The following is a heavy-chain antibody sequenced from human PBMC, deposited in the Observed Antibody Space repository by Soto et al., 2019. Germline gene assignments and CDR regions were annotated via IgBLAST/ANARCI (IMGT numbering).Heavy chain of an antibody. CDR1: GGSISNHY. CDR2: IYYSGST. J-gene: IGHJ6*03. D-gene: IGHD2-15*01. CDR3: ARQRGYCSGGSCYSGGGLHYYYYMDV. Sequence: SETLCLTYTVAGGSISNHYWSCIRQPPGKGLEWIGYIYYSGSTNYNPSLKSRVTISVDTSKNQFSLKLSSVTAADTAVYYCARQRGYCSGGSCYSGGGLHYYYYMDVWGKGTTVTVSS. V-gene: IGHV4-59*08.